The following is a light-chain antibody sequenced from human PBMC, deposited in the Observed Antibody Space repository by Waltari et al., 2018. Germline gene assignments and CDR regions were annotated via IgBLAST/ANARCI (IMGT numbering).Light chain of an antibody. CDR2: LGS. V-gene: IGKV2-28*01. CDR1: QSLLHSNGYNE. J-gene: IGKJ1*01. Sequence: DIVMTQSPLSLPVTPGEPASISCRSSQSLLHSNGYNELDWYLQKPGQSPQLLIYLGSNRASGVPDRFSGSGSGTDFTLKISRVEAEDVGVYYCVQAREAWTFGQGTKVEIK. CDR3: VQAREAWT.